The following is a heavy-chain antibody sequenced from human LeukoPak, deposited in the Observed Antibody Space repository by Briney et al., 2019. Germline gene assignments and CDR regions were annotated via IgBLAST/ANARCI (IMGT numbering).Heavy chain of an antibody. Sequence: KPSETLSLTCSVSGDSISTSSYYWGWIRQPPGKGLEWIGTIYYSGSTYYNPSLTSRVTMSVDTSKNQFSLKLSSVTAADTAVYYCARDQSYDILTGYSLTPSAFDIWGQGTMVTVSS. V-gene: IGHV4-39*07. D-gene: IGHD3-9*01. CDR3: ARDQSYDILTGYSLTPSAFDI. CDR1: GDSISTSSYY. J-gene: IGHJ3*02. CDR2: IYYSGST.